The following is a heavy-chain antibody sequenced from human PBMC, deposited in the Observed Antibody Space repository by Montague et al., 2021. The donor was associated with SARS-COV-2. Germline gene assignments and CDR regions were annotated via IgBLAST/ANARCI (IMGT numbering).Heavy chain of an antibody. V-gene: IGHV6-1*01. CDR2: TYYRSKWDS. Sequence: CAISGDSVSSKSGAWNWLRQSPSRGLEWLGRTYYRSKWDSDYAESVKRRLVITPDTSKNQVSLQLNSVIPEDTAVYFCASSGITLTGLDAFDIWGQGTMVTVSS. CDR1: GDSVSSKSGA. D-gene: IGHD3-9*01. J-gene: IGHJ3*02. CDR3: ASSGITLTGLDAFDI.